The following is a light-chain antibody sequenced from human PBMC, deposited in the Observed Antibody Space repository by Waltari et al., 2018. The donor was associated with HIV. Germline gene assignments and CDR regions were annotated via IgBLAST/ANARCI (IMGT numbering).Light chain of an antibody. CDR3: GTWDSSLSTL. V-gene: IGLV1-51*02. CDR2: ENN. CDR1: SSNVGNTY. Sequence: QSVLTQPPSVSAAPGQKVPISCSGSSSNVGNTYVSWYHQFPETAPKLLIYENNKRPSGIPDRFSGSKSGTSATLGITGLQTGDEADYYCGTWDSSLSTLFGGGTKLTVL. J-gene: IGLJ2*01.